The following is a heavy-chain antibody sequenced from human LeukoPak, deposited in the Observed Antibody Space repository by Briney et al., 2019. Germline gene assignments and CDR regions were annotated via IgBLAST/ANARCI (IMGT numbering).Heavy chain of an antibody. CDR2: IYYSGST. V-gene: IGHV4-59*12. CDR1: GGSISSYY. Sequence: SETLSLTCTVSGGSISSYYWSWIRQPPGKGLEWIGYIYYSGSTNYNPSLKSRVTMSVDTSKNQFSLKLSSVTAADTAVYYCARDMTPYSSSWYNWFDPWGQGTLVTVSS. CDR3: ARDMTPYSSSWYNWFDP. D-gene: IGHD6-13*01. J-gene: IGHJ5*02.